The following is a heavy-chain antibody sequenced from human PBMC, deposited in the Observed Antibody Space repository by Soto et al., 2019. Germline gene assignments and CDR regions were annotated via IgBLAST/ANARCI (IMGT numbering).Heavy chain of an antibody. D-gene: IGHD7-27*01. CDR1: GFTFSSYG. CDR2: ISYDGSNK. CDR3: AKDLGHGGRGAFDI. J-gene: IGHJ3*02. V-gene: IGHV3-30*18. Sequence: QVQLVESGGGVVQPGRSLRLSCAASGFTFSSYGMHWVRQAPGKGLEWVAVISYDGSNKYYGDSVKGRFTISRDNSKNTLYLQMNCLRAEDTAVYYCAKDLGHGGRGAFDIWGQGTMVTVSS.